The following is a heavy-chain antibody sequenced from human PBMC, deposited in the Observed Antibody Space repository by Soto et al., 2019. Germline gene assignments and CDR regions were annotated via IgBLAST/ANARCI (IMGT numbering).Heavy chain of an antibody. D-gene: IGHD1-7*01. Sequence: GGSLRLSCAASGFTFSSYAMSWVRQAPGKGLEWVSAISGSGGSTYYADSVKGRFTISRDNSKNTLYLQMNSLRAEDTAVYYCAGITGTTSDFYGMDVWGQGTTVTVSS. CDR3: AGITGTTSDFYGMDV. CDR1: GFTFSSYA. J-gene: IGHJ6*02. V-gene: IGHV3-23*01. CDR2: ISGSGGST.